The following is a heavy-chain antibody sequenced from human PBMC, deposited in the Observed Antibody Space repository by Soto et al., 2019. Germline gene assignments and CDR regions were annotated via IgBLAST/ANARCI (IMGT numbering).Heavy chain of an antibody. CDR1: GGSISSSSYY. V-gene: IGHV4-39*01. CDR3: ARHWPHDYGDSTRDSWFDP. D-gene: IGHD4-17*01. CDR2: IYYSGST. Sequence: QLQLQESGPGLVKPSETLSLTCTVSGGSISSSSYYWGWIRQPPGKGLEWIGSIYYSGSTYYNPSLKSRVTISVDTSKNQFSLKLSSVTAADTAVYYCARHWPHDYGDSTRDSWFDPWGQGTLVTVSS. J-gene: IGHJ5*02.